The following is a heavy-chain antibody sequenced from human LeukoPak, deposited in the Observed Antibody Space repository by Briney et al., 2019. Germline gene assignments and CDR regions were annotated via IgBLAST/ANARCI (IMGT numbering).Heavy chain of an antibody. V-gene: IGHV1-18*01. Sequence: ASVKVSCKASGYTFTNYAINWVRQAPGQGLDWMGWISVYNDNTKSAQKIQDRVTMTTDTSTNTAYMELRSLRSDDTAMYYCARGQKMVTAIRPLYYMDVWGKGTTVTVSS. CDR3: ARGQKMVTAIRPLYYMDV. CDR1: GYTFTNYA. J-gene: IGHJ6*03. D-gene: IGHD2-21*02. CDR2: ISVYNDNT.